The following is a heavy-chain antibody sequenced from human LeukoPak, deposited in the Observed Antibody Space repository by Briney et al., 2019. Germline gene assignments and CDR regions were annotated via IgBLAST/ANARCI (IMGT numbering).Heavy chain of an antibody. Sequence: EASVKVSCKASGYTLASYGISWVRQAPGQGLEWMGWISAYNGNTNYAQKLQGRVTMTTDTSTSTAYMELRSLRSDDTAVYYCARTQRIAAAGTTDYWGQGTLVTVSS. D-gene: IGHD6-13*01. CDR2: ISAYNGNT. CDR3: ARTQRIAAAGTTDY. J-gene: IGHJ4*02. CDR1: GYTLASYG. V-gene: IGHV1-18*01.